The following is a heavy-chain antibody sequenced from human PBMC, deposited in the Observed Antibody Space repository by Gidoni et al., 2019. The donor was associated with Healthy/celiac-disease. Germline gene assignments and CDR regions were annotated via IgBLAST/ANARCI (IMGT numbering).Heavy chain of an antibody. CDR1: GGSISSSSYY. V-gene: IGHV4-39*01. CDR2: IYYSGST. D-gene: IGHD2-2*02. Sequence: QLQLQESGPGLVKPSETLSLTCTVSGGSISSSSYYWGWIRQPPGKGLEWIGSIYYSGSTYYNPSLKSRVTISVDTSKNQFSLKLSSVTAADTAVYYCARHGPVVPAAIPLGWFDPWGQGTLVTVSS. J-gene: IGHJ5*02. CDR3: ARHGPVVPAAIPLGWFDP.